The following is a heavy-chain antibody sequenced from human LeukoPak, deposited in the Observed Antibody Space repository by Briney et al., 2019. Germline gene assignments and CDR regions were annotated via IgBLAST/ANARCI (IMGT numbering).Heavy chain of an antibody. CDR2: ISGSGGST. J-gene: IGHJ4*02. D-gene: IGHD5-18*01. CDR3: ATSITGYSYGTNY. V-gene: IGHV3-23*01. CDR1: GFTFSSYA. Sequence: QPGGSLRLSCAASGFTFSSYAVSWVRQAPGKGLEWVSAISGSGGSTYYADSVKGRFTISRDNSKNTLYLQMNSLRAEDTAVYYCATSITGYSYGTNYWGQGTLVTVSS.